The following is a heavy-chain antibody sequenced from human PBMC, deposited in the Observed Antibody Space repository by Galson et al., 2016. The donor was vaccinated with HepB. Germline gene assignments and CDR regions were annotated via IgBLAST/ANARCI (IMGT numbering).Heavy chain of an antibody. CDR3: ARDPMRFAFDL. V-gene: IGHV3-7*01. CDR1: GFTSSSYG. J-gene: IGHJ3*01. Sequence: SLRLSCAASGFTSSSYGMHWVRQAPGKGLEWVANIKPDGREKYYVDSVKGRFNIFKDNAKNSLYLRMNSLRADDTAVYYCARDPMRFAFDLWGQGTMVTVSS. CDR2: IKPDGREK.